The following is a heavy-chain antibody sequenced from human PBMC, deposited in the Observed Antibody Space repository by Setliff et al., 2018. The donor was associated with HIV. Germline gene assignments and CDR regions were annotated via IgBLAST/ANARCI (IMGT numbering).Heavy chain of an antibody. CDR2: INHSGST. CDR3: ARVRDPNWNYDMDV. Sequence: PSETLSLTCAVYGGSFNHYYWSWIRQPPGKGLEWIWEINHSGSTSYNPSLKSRVTISVDTSKNQFALKLNSITAADTAIYFCARVRDPNWNYDMDVWGQGTTVTVSS. CDR1: GGSFNHYY. V-gene: IGHV4-34*01. J-gene: IGHJ6*03. D-gene: IGHD1-1*01.